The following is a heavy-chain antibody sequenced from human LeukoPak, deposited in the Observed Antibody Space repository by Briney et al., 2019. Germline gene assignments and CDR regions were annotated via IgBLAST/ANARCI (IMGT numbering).Heavy chain of an antibody. CDR1: GVSINSHY. V-gene: IGHV4-59*08. D-gene: IGHD2-2*01. Sequence: SETLSLTCTVSGVSINSHYLNWIRQPPGKGLEWIGYIYGSGRTNYNPSLKSRVTMSVDTSKSQFSLRLSSVTASDTAVYYCARHAKGLYCSRTSCYYDYWGPGTLVTVS. J-gene: IGHJ4*02. CDR2: IYGSGRT. CDR3: ARHAKGLYCSRTSCYYDY.